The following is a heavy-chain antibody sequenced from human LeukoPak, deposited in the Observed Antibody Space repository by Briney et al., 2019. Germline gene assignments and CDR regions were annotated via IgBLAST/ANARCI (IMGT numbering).Heavy chain of an antibody. CDR3: ARMDDYFGSGNYYNVINYYYMDV. V-gene: IGHV4-38-2*01. Sequence: PSETLSLTCAVSGYSISSGYYWGWIRQSPGKGLEWIGRSDRSGNTYYNPPLKSRVAISVDTSSNQFSLRLTSVTAADTAVYYCARMDDYFGSGNYYNVINYYYMDVWGKGTTVTVS. CDR1: GYSISSGYY. CDR2: SDRSGNT. J-gene: IGHJ6*03. D-gene: IGHD3-10*01.